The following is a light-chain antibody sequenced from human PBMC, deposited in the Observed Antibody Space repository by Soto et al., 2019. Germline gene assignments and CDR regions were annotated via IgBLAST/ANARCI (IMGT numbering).Light chain of an antibody. Sequence: DIQMTQSPSSVSASVGDRVSITCRASQGISNWLAWYQQKPGRAPKLLIYAASSLQSGVSSRFSGSGSETDFTLTISSLQPEDFATYYCQQGNSFPFTVGPGTKVDIK. CDR1: QGISNW. J-gene: IGKJ3*01. CDR3: QQGNSFPFT. V-gene: IGKV1D-12*01. CDR2: AAS.